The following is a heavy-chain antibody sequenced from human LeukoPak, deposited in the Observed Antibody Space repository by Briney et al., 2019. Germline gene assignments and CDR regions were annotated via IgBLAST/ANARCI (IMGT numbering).Heavy chain of an antibody. Sequence: GGSLRLSCVASGFFFDDYGMHWVRQVPGKGLEWVSGISWQSRTRKYADSVRGRCTISRDNAKNSLYLQMNSLRAEDTAVYYCAREATTLDYWGQGTLVTVSS. D-gene: IGHD5-12*01. CDR2: ISWQSRTR. CDR1: GFFFDDYG. J-gene: IGHJ4*02. CDR3: AREATTLDY. V-gene: IGHV3-9*01.